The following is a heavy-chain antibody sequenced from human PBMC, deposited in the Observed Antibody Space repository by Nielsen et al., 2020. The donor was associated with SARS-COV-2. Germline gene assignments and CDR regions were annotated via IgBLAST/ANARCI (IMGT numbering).Heavy chain of an antibody. J-gene: IGHJ4*02. CDR2: INDSGGSA. Sequence: GESLKISCAASGFMFSKHVMSWVRQAPGKGLEWVSVINDSGGSAFYADSVKGRFTISRDNSKNTLYLQMKNLRAEDTAVYYCAKALYGDHAEDYFDSWGQGTLVTVPS. D-gene: IGHD4-17*01. CDR1: GFMFSKHV. V-gene: IGHV3-23*01. CDR3: AKALYGDHAEDYFDS.